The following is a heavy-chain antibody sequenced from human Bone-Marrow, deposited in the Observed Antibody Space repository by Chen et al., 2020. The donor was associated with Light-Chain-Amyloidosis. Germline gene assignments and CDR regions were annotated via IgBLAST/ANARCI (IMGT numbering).Heavy chain of an antibody. CDR2: ISGYGGNT. CDR3: ARAHYYWGAGNFGDY. J-gene: IGHJ4*02. V-gene: IGHV1-18*01. Sequence: QVQLLQSGAEVKEPGASVKVSCETSGSIFSSYGIVWVRQAPGQGLEWMGWISGYGGNTAYAQKFQGRITMTTDTSTSTVYLEVRSLTSGDTAVYYCARAHYYWGAGNFGDYWGQGTLVTVSS. D-gene: IGHD7-27*01. CDR1: GSIFSSYG.